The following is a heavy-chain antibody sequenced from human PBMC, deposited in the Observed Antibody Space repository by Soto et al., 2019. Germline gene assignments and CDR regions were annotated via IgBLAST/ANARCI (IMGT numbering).Heavy chain of an antibody. CDR2: INAGNGNT. Sequence: ASAKVSCKASGYTFTSYAMHWVRQAPGQRLEWMGWINAGNGNTKYSQKFQGRVTITRDTSASTAYMELSSLRSEDTAVYYCARSPTLINGSGVSCYRHHPSYFDYWGQGTLVTVPS. D-gene: IGHD2-15*01. CDR3: ARSPTLINGSGVSCYRHHPSYFDY. J-gene: IGHJ4*02. CDR1: GYTFTSYA. V-gene: IGHV1-3*01.